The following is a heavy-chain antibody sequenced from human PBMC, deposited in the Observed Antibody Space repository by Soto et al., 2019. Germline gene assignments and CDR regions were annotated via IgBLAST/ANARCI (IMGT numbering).Heavy chain of an antibody. CDR1: GYTFTGYY. J-gene: IGHJ6*02. CDR3: ARGVHYIAAAGYGKDV. CDR2: INPNSGGT. Sequence: GASVKVSCKASGYTFTGYYMHWVRQAPGQGLEWMGWINPNSGGTNYAQKFQGWVTMTRDTSISTAYMELSRLRSDDTAVYYCARGVHYIAAAGYGKDVWGQGTTVTVSS. D-gene: IGHD6-13*01. V-gene: IGHV1-2*04.